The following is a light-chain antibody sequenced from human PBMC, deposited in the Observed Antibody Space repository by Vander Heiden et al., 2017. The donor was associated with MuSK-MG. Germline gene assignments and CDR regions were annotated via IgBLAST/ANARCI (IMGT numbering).Light chain of an antibody. Sequence: DIQMTQSPSSLSASVGDRVTITCRASQSISSYLNWYQQKPGKAPKLLIYAASSLQSGVPSRFSGSGYGKDFTLTISSRQPEDFAAYYCQQNDSNPPLTFGGGTKVEIK. CDR2: AAS. V-gene: IGKV1-39*01. J-gene: IGKJ4*01. CDR1: QSISSY. CDR3: QQNDSNPPLT.